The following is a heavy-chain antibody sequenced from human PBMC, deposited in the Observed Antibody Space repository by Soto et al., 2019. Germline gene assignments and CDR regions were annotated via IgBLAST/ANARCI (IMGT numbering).Heavy chain of an antibody. Sequence: PSETLSLTCAVYGGSFSGYYWSWIRQPPGKGLEWIGEINHSGSTNYNPSLKSRVTISVDTSKNQFSLKLSSVTAADTAVYYCARVTMVRGSIGYYYYYGMDVWGQGTKVTVSS. V-gene: IGHV4-34*01. CDR3: ARVTMVRGSIGYYYYYGMDV. CDR2: INHSGST. D-gene: IGHD3-10*01. CDR1: GGSFSGYY. J-gene: IGHJ6*02.